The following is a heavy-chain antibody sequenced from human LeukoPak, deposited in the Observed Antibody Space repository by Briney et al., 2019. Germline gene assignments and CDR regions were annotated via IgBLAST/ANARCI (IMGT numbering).Heavy chain of an antibody. J-gene: IGHJ4*02. Sequence: GGSLRLSCAASGFTFSNYAMSWVRQAPGKGLEWVSAITGGGSGIYYADSMKSRFTISRDNSKSTLYLQINSLRAEDTAVYYCAKWGDYDVLTGYYVSDYWGQGTLVTVSS. CDR1: GFTFSNYA. CDR2: ITGGGSGI. V-gene: IGHV3-23*01. CDR3: AKWGDYDVLTGYYVSDY. D-gene: IGHD3-9*01.